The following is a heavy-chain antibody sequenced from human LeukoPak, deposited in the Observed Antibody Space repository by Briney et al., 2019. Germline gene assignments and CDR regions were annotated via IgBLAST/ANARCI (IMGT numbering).Heavy chain of an antibody. CDR2: MNPNSGNT. V-gene: IGHV1-8*01. CDR1: GYTFTSYD. CDR3: ARGRDYYDSSGYYYADFDY. D-gene: IGHD3-22*01. Sequence: ASVKVSCKASGYTFTSYDINWVRQATGQGLEWMGWMNPNSGNTGYAQKFQGRVTMTRNTSISTAYMELSSLRSEDTAVYYCARGRDYYDSSGYYYADFDYWGQGTLVTVSS. J-gene: IGHJ4*02.